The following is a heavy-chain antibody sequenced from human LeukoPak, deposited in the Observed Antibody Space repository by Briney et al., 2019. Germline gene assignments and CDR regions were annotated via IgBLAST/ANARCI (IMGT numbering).Heavy chain of an antibody. Sequence: PSETLSLTCTVSGGSISSGSFSWSWIRQPAGKELECIGRIYTSGSTNYNPSLKSRVTISVDTSKNQFSLKLSSVTAADTAVYYCARDPGRKYWGQGTLVTVSS. J-gene: IGHJ4*02. CDR1: GGSISSGSFS. CDR3: ARDPGRKY. V-gene: IGHV4-61*02. CDR2: IYTSGST.